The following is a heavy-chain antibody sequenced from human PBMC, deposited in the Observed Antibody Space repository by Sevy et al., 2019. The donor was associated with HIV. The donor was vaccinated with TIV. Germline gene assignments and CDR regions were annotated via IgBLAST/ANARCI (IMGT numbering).Heavy chain of an antibody. CDR1: GFTFSSYA. CDR2: ISGSGGTT. V-gene: IGHV3-23*01. Sequence: GGSLRLSCAASGFTFSSYAMSWVRQAPGKWLEWVSAISGSGGTTYYADSVKGRFTISRDNSKNTLYLQMNSLRAEDTAVYYCAKERFHDSGDPNWFDPWGQGTLVTVSS. CDR3: AKERFHDSGDPNWFDP. D-gene: IGHD4-17*01. J-gene: IGHJ5*02.